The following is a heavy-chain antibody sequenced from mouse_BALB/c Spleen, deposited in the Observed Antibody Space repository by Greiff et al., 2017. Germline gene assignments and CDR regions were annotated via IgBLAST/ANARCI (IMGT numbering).Heavy chain of an antibody. CDR3: ARDHWDKNFDY. D-gene: IGHD4-1*01. V-gene: IGHV5-6-3*01. J-gene: IGHJ2*01. Sequence: EVKLVESGGGLVQPGGSLKLSCAASGFTFSSYGMSRVRQTPDKRLELVATINSNGGSTYYPDSVKGRFTISRDNAKNTLYLQMSSLKSEDTAMYYCARDHWDKNFDYWGQGTTLTVSS. CDR2: INSNGGST. CDR1: GFTFSSYG.